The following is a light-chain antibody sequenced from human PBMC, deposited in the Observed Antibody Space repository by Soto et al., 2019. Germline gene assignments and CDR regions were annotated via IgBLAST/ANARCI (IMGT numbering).Light chain of an antibody. Sequence: SYELTQSPSVSVAPGQTASITCGGDNIGGKSVHWYQQRPRQAPVLVVSDDSDRPSGIPERFSGSNSGTSASLAITGLQAEDEGDYYCQSYDSTLSARYVFGTGTQLTVL. CDR1: NIGGKS. V-gene: IGLV3-21*02. CDR3: QSYDSTLSARYV. J-gene: IGLJ1*01. CDR2: DDS.